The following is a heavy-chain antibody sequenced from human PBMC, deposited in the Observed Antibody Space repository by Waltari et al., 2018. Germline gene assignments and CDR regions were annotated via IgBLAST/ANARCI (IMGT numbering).Heavy chain of an antibody. CDR1: GFTFSNAW. CDR2: IKSKTDGGTT. Sequence: EVQLVESGGGLVQPGGSLRLSCAASGFTFSNAWMSWGRQAHGKGLEWVGRIKSKTDGGTTDYAAPVKGRFTISRDDSKNTLYLQMNSLKTEDTAVYYCTTDNPLSMIVVDSFDYWGQGTLVTVSS. D-gene: IGHD3-22*01. J-gene: IGHJ4*02. V-gene: IGHV3-15*01. CDR3: TTDNPLSMIVVDSFDY.